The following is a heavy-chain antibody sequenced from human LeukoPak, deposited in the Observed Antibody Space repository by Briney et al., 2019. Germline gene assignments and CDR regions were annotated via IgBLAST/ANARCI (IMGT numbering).Heavy chain of an antibody. Sequence: GGSLRLSCAASGFTFSSYGMHWVRQAPGKGLEWVAVIWYDGSNKYYADSVKGRFTISRDNSKNTLYLQMNSLRAEDTAVYYCAKARGDSEAFDIWGQGTMVTVSS. D-gene: IGHD2-21*01. CDR2: IWYDGSNK. V-gene: IGHV3-30*02. CDR1: GFTFSSYG. CDR3: AKARGDSEAFDI. J-gene: IGHJ3*02.